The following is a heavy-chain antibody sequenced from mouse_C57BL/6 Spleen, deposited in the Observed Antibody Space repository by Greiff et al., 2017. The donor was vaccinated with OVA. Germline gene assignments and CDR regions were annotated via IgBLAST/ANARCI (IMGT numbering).Heavy chain of an antibody. Sequence: VQLQQSGPELVKPGASVKISCKASGYAFSSSWMNWVKQRPGKGLEWIGRIYPGDGDTTYNGKFKGKATLTADKSSSTAYMQLSSLTSEDSAVYVCANNYGSSYAYAMDYWGQGTSVTVSS. V-gene: IGHV1-82*01. CDR2: IYPGDGDT. J-gene: IGHJ4*01. D-gene: IGHD1-1*01. CDR3: ANNYGSSYAYAMDY. CDR1: GYAFSSSW.